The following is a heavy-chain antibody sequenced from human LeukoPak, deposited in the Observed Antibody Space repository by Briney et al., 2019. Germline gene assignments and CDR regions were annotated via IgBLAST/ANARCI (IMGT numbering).Heavy chain of an antibody. CDR2: IYYSGTT. D-gene: IGHD3-3*01. V-gene: IGHV4-39*01. J-gene: IGHJ4*02. CDR3: ARLPRYDFWS. CDR1: GGSISSSSYY. Sequence: PSETLSLTCTVPGGSISSSSYYWGWIRQPPGKGLEWIGSIYYSGTTNYNPSLKSRVTISVDTSKKQFSLKLGSVTAADTAVYYCARLPRYDFWSWGQGTLVTVSS.